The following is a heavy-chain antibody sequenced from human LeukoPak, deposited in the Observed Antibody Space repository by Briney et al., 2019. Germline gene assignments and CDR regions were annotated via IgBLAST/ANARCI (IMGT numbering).Heavy chain of an antibody. V-gene: IGHV4-59*01. CDR3: AREVVVPAAPWDWFDP. CDR1: GGSISSYY. D-gene: IGHD2-2*01. J-gene: IGHJ5*02. Sequence: SETLSLTCTVSGGSISSYYWSWIRQPPGKGLEWIGYIYYSGSTNYNPSLKSRVTISVDTSKNQFSLKLSSVTAADTAVYYCAREVVVPAAPWDWFDPWGQGTLVTVSS. CDR2: IYYSGST.